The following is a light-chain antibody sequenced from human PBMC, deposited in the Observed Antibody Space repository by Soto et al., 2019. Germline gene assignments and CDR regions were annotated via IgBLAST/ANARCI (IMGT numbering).Light chain of an antibody. V-gene: IGKV1-39*01. CDR2: AAS. J-gene: IGKJ2*01. CDR3: QQSYTAPYP. CDR1: QRITSY. Sequence: DIQMTQSPSSLAASVGDSVTLTCRASQRITSYLNWYQQKLGKAPKLLIFAASNLKSGVPSRFSENGFGTVFTLSITSLQPEDFATYYCQQSYTAPYPFGQGTKLELK.